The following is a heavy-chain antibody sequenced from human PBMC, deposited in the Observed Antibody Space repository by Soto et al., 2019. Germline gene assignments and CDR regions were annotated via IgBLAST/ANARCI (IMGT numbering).Heavy chain of an antibody. J-gene: IGHJ6*03. D-gene: IGHD1-7*01. CDR3: ARDLEVELRWGGDYYYYYMDV. CDR2: IIPILGIA. Sequence: SVKVSCKASGGTFSSYTISWVRQAPGQGLEWMGRIIPILGIANYAQKFQGRVTITADKSTSTAYMELSSLRSEDTAVYYCARDLEVELRWGGDYYYYYMDVWGKGTTVTVSS. V-gene: IGHV1-69*04. CDR1: GGTFSSYT.